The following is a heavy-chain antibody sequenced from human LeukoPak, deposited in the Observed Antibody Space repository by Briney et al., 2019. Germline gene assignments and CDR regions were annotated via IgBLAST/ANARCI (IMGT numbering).Heavy chain of an antibody. CDR1: GYTFTDYT. V-gene: IGHV1-3*04. CDR3: ARQSSWYSGPDY. Sequence: ASVKVSCKASGYTFTDYTMHWVRQAPGQRFEWMGWINTGNGNTKYSQKLQGRVTITRDTSASTAYVELSSLRSEDTAVYYCARQSSWYSGPDYWGQGTLVTVSS. J-gene: IGHJ4*02. CDR2: INTGNGNT. D-gene: IGHD6-13*01.